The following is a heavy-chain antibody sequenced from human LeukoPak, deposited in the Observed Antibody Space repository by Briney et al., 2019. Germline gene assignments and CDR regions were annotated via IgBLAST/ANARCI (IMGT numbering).Heavy chain of an antibody. D-gene: IGHD3-22*01. CDR2: IYYSGST. J-gene: IGHJ4*02. CDR3: ARGLLGVSSGYYYFDY. CDR1: GGSISSYY. Sequence: KPSETLSLTCTVSGGSISSYYWSWIRQPPGKGLEWIRYIYYSGSTNYNPSLKSRVTISVDTSKNQFSLKLSSVTAADTAVYYCARGLLGVSSGYYYFDYWGQGTLVTVSS. V-gene: IGHV4-59*01.